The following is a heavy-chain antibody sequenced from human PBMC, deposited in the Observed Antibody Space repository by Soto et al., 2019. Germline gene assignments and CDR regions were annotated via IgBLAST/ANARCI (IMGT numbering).Heavy chain of an antibody. CDR3: IKSSRTLGDS. J-gene: IGHJ4*02. Sequence: EVQLFESGGGLVQPGGSLRLSCAASGFTFSNFAMSWVRQAPGKGLEWVSAIGTSGGDTYYADSVKGRFTISRDNSKNTLYRQLSSLRAEDTAVYYAIKSSRTLGDSWGQGTLVTVSS. D-gene: IGHD6-13*01. CDR1: GFTFSNFA. V-gene: IGHV3-23*01. CDR2: IGTSGGDT.